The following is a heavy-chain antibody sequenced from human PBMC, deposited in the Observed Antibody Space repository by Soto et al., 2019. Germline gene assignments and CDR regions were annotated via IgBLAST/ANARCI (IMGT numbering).Heavy chain of an antibody. CDR2: IYPGDSDT. Sequence: PGESLKISCKGSGYSFTSYWIGWVRQMPGKGLEWMGIIYPGDSDTRYSPSFQGQVTISADKSISTAYLQWSSLKASDTAMYYCARTYYDFWSGYYQAFYYYYGMDVWGQGTTVTVS. V-gene: IGHV5-51*01. CDR3: ARTYYDFWSGYYQAFYYYYGMDV. D-gene: IGHD3-3*01. CDR1: GYSFTSYW. J-gene: IGHJ6*02.